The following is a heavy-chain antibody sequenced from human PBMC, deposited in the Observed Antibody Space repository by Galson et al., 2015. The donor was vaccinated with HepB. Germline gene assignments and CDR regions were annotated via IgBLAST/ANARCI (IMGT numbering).Heavy chain of an antibody. V-gene: IGHV1-18*01. Sequence: SVKVSCKASGYTFSSFGITWVRQAPGQGLEWMGWISVYNGETKYPQKLQGRVTMTTDTSTSTAYMELRSLRSDDTAVYFCARGADYDAYNIWGQGTMVIVSS. CDR1: GYTFSSFG. D-gene: IGHD3-16*01. CDR2: ISVYNGET. CDR3: ARGADYDAYNI. J-gene: IGHJ3*02.